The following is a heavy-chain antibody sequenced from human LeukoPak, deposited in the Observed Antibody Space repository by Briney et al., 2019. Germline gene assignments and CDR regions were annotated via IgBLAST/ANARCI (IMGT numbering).Heavy chain of an antibody. D-gene: IGHD3-10*01. J-gene: IGHJ5*02. CDR3: ARVSGDGWFDP. CDR1: GGTISSSSYY. CDR2: IYYSGST. V-gene: IGHV4-39*07. Sequence: AETLSLTCTASGGTISSSSYYWGWLPQPPGQELESIGSIYYSGSTYYNPSFKSRVSISVDTSKNQFSLKLSSVTAADTAVYYCARVSGDGWFDPWGQGTLVTVSS.